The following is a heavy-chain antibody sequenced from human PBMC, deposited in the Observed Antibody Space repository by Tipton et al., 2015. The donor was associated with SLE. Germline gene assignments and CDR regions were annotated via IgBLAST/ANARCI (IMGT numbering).Heavy chain of an antibody. CDR2: ITLYNGNI. D-gene: IGHD6-13*01. Sequence: QVQLVQSGAEVKKPGASVKVSCKASGYTFTYGSLHWLQQAPGQGLERMRWITLYNGNINYAKKFQSRVTITRDMSLRTAYIELSSLRSEDSAVYYWAERYSSSHGFDYWGQGTLVTVSS. J-gene: IGHJ4*02. CDR3: AERYSSSHGFDY. CDR1: GYTFTYGS. V-gene: IGHV1-68*02.